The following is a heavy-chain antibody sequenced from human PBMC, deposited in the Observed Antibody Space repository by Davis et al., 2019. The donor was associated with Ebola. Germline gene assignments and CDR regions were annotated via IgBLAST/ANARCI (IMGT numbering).Heavy chain of an antibody. V-gene: IGHV4-34*01. CDR1: GGSFSGYY. J-gene: IGHJ6*02. Sequence: MPSETLSLTCAVYGGSFSGYYWSWIRQPPGKGLEWIGEINHSGSTNYNPSLKSRVTISVDTSKNQFSLKLSSVTAADTAGYYCARKPYYYGSGSYYYYYGMDVWGQGTTVTVSS. D-gene: IGHD3-10*01. CDR3: ARKPYYYGSGSYYYYYGMDV. CDR2: INHSGST.